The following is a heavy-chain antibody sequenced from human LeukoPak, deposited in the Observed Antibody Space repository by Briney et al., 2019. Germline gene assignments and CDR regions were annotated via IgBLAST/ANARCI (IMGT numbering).Heavy chain of an antibody. D-gene: IGHD3-22*01. J-gene: IGHJ4*02. CDR2: IYYSGST. CDR3: ARAGDSSGYPDY. Sequence: SETLSLTCSVSGFSISGGYYWGCIRQPPGKGLEWIGYIYYSGSTNYNPSLKSRVTISVDTSKNQFSLKLSSVTAADTAVYYCARAGDSSGYPDYWGQGTLVTVSS. V-gene: IGHV4-61*08. CDR1: GFSISGGYY.